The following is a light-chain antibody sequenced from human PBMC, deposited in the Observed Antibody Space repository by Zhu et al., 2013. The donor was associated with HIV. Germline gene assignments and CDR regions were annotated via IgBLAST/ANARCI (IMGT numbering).Light chain of an antibody. CDR2: DAS. J-gene: IGKJ4*01. V-gene: IGKV3-20*01. CDR3: QQYAASPLT. Sequence: EIVLTQSPGTLSLSPGETATLSCRASQSVGSRSLAWYQQKPGQAPRLLIYDASIRATGIADRFSGSGYETDFTLTITRLEPEDFAVYYCQQYAASPLTFGGGTKVEIK. CDR1: QSVGSRS.